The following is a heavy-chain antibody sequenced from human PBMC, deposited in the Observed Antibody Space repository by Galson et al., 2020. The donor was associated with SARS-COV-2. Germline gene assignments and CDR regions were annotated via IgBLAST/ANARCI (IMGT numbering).Heavy chain of an antibody. J-gene: IGHJ6*02. CDR3: AREDRDYDYVWGSYRSDYGMDV. CDR2: LNPSGGST. Sequence: ASVKVSCKASGYTFTSYYMHWVRQAPGQGLEWMGILNPSGGSTSYAQKFQGRVTMTRDTSTSTVYMELSSLRSEDTAVYYCAREDRDYDYVWGSYRSDYGMDVWGQGTTVTVSS. V-gene: IGHV1-46*01. CDR1: GYTFTSYY. D-gene: IGHD3-16*02.